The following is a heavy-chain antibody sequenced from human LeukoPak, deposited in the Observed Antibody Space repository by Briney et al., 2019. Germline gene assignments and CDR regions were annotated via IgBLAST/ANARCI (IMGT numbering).Heavy chain of an antibody. D-gene: IGHD3-22*01. CDR2: ISDSGGSA. Sequence: GGSLRPSCAASGFTFSSYAMSWVRQAPGKGLEWVSAISDSGGSAYYADSVKGRFTISRDNSKNTLYLQMNSLRAEDTAVYYCAKDTGSGYYQYYFDYWGQGTLVTVSS. J-gene: IGHJ4*02. V-gene: IGHV3-23*01. CDR3: AKDTGSGYYQYYFDY. CDR1: GFTFSSYA.